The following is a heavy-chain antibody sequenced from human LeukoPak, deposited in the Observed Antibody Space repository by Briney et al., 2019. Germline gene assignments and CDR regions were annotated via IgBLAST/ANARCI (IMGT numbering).Heavy chain of an antibody. CDR1: GFTFSSYT. CDR3: ARGYYDFWSGYYPYYFDY. CDR2: ISGSGGST. J-gene: IGHJ4*02. Sequence: GGSLRLSCAASGFTFSSYTMSWVRQAPGKGLEWVSAISGSGGSTYYADSVKGRFTISRDNAKNSLYLQMNSLRAEDTAVYYCARGYYDFWSGYYPYYFDYWGQGTLVTVSS. D-gene: IGHD3-3*01. V-gene: IGHV3-23*01.